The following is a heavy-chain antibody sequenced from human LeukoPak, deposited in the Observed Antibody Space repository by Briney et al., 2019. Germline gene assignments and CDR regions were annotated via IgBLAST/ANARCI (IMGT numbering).Heavy chain of an antibody. J-gene: IGHJ4*01. D-gene: IGHD4-17*01. CDR2: ISSSSSYI. V-gene: IGHV3-21*01. Sequence: GGSLRLSCAASGFTFSSYSMNWVRQAPGKGLGWVSSISSSSSYIYYADSVKGRFTISRDNAKNSLYLQMNSLRAEDTAVYYCASVEATVTHYFDYWGQGTLVTVSS. CDR1: GFTFSSYS. CDR3: ASVEATVTHYFDY.